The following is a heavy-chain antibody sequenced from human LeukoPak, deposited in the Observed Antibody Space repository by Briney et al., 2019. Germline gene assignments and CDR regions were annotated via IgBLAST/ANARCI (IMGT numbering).Heavy chain of an antibody. D-gene: IGHD2-15*01. CDR1: GFTFSNAW. J-gene: IGHJ6*03. V-gene: IGHV3-15*01. CDR3: TTADPVVAALYYYYMDV. CDR2: IKSKTDGGTT. Sequence: GGSLRLSCAASGFTFSNAWMSWVRQAPGKGLEWVGRIKSKTDGGTTDYAAPVKGRFTISRDDSKNTLYLQMNSLKTEDTAVYYCTTADPVVAALYYYYMDVWGKGTTVTVSS.